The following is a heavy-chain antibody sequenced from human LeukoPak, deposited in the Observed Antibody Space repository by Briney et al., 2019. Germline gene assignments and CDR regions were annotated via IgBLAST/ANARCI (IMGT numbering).Heavy chain of an antibody. Sequence: GGSLRLSCAASGFTFINVWMSWVRQAPGKGLEWVSSISSSSSYIYYADSVKGRFTISRDNAKNSLYLQMNSLRAEDTAVYYCARTRAAAGIFDYWGQGTLVTVSS. CDR3: ARTRAAAGIFDY. V-gene: IGHV3-21*01. D-gene: IGHD6-13*01. CDR1: GFTFINVW. J-gene: IGHJ4*02. CDR2: ISSSSSYI.